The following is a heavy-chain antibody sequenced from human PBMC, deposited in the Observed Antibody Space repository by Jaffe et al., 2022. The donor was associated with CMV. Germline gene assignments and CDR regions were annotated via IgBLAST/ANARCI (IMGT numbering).Heavy chain of an antibody. J-gene: IGHJ6*02. Sequence: EVQLLESGGGLVQPGGSLRLSCAASGFTFSSYAMSWVRQAPGKGLEWVSAISGSGGSTYYADSVKGRFTISRDNSKNTLYLQMNSLRAEDTAVYYCAKAHSSRDIVVDYYYYGMDVWGQGTTVTVSS. CDR2: ISGSGGST. V-gene: IGHV3-23*01. CDR1: GFTFSSYA. CDR3: AKAHSSRDIVVDYYYYGMDV. D-gene: IGHD2-15*01.